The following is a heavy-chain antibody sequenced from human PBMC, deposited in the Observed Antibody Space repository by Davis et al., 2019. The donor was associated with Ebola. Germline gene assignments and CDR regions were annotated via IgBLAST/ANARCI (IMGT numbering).Heavy chain of an antibody. CDR1: YTFIRSD. CDR2: RSPYNGNT. D-gene: IGHD1-26*01. J-gene: IGHJ4*02. CDR3: ARGSMVGGKDY. V-gene: IGHV1-18*01. Sequence: YTFIRSDLIPVRQPPGQGLEWMGCRSPYNGNTNYAQKLQGRVTMTIDTSTSTAYMELRSLRSDDTAVYYCARGSMVGGKDYWGKGTLVTVSS.